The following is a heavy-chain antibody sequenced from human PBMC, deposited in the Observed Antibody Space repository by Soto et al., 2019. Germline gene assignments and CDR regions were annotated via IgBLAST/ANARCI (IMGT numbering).Heavy chain of an antibody. CDR2: ISSSRSYI. CDR1: GFIFSTYS. J-gene: IGHJ4*02. D-gene: IGHD1-1*01. CDR3: ARSERDFSNLR. Sequence: PRLSSAASGFIFSTYSMNWVRQAPGKGLEWVSSISSSRSYIYYADSVKGRFTMSRDNAKNSLYLQMNSLRAEDTAVYYCARSERDFSNLRWGQATLCNV. V-gene: IGHV3-21*01.